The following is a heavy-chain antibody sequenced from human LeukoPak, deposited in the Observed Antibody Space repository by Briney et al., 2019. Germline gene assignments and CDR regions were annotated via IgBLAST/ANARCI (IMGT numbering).Heavy chain of an antibody. D-gene: IGHD2-2*01. CDR3: AKDIAPSYCSSTSCKGNWFDP. CDR2: INSDGSST. Sequence: GGSLRLSCAASGFTFSSYWMHWVRQAPGKGLVWVSRINSDGSSTSYADSVKGRFTISRDNAKNSLYLQMNSLRAEDTALYYCAKDIAPSYCSSTSCKGNWFDPWGQGTLVTVSS. J-gene: IGHJ5*02. V-gene: IGHV3-74*01. CDR1: GFTFSSYW.